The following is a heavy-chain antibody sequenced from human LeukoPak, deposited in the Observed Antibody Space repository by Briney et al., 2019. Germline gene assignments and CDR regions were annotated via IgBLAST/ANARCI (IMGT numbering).Heavy chain of an antibody. CDR2: ISAYNGNT. CDR1: GYTFTSYG. CDR3: AAAKYDFWSGYPFFDY. J-gene: IGHJ4*02. Sequence: ASVKVSCKASGYTFTSYGISWVRQAPGQGLEWMGWISAYNGNTNYAQKLQGRVTMTTDTSTSTAYMELRSLRSDDTAVCYCAAAKYDFWSGYPFFDYWGQGTLVTVSS. D-gene: IGHD3-3*01. V-gene: IGHV1-18*01.